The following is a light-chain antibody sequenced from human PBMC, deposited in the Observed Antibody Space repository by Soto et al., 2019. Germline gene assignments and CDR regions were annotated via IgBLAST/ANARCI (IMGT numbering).Light chain of an antibody. Sequence: DIQMTPSPSTLSASVGDTVTVTCRASQNVSDWLAWYQQKPGEAPKLLIYDASALASGVPSRFSGSGSGTKFTLTIGSLQPDDFATYYCQQYDTFPGTVGPGTKVDI. V-gene: IGKV1-5*01. CDR3: QQYDTFPGT. CDR2: DAS. J-gene: IGKJ1*01. CDR1: QNVSDW.